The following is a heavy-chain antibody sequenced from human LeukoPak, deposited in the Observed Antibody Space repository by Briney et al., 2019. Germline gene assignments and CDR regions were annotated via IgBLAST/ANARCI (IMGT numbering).Heavy chain of an antibody. Sequence: GGSLRLSCAASGFTFSDYYMSWIRQAPGKGLEWVSYISSSGSTIYYADSVKGRFTISRDNAKNSLYLQMNSLRAEDTAVYYCARDRRYSERYFDYWGQGTLVTVSS. CDR1: GFTFSDYY. V-gene: IGHV3-11*01. CDR2: ISSSGSTI. D-gene: IGHD1-1*01. CDR3: ARDRRYSERYFDY. J-gene: IGHJ4*02.